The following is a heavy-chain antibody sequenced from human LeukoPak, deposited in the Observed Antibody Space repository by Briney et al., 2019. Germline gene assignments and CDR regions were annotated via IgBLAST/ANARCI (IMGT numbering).Heavy chain of an antibody. CDR1: GDSISTGASY. V-gene: IGHV4-31*11. CDR2: IQSSGST. CDR3: ARGRGYGYGVDY. J-gene: IGHJ4*02. Sequence: PSQNLSLTCDVSGDSISTGASYWSWIRQHPGKGLEFIGFIQSSGSTLYNPSLNTRVAISVDTSKNQFSLNLNSVTDADVAVYYCARGRGYGYGVDYWGRGTLVTVSS. D-gene: IGHD5-18*01.